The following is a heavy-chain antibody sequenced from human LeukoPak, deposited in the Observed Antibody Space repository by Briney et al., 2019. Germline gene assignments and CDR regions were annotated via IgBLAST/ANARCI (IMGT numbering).Heavy chain of an antibody. Sequence: GGSLRLSCAASGFTFSRSAMTWVRQTPGKGLDWVSSISSSGNTYYADSVKGRFTISRDNSKNMLYLQMNSLRAEDTAVYYCAKDLTAADVDCWGQGTLVTVSS. D-gene: IGHD6-13*01. V-gene: IGHV3-23*01. CDR1: GFTFSRSA. CDR2: ISSSGNT. J-gene: IGHJ4*02. CDR3: AKDLTAADVDC.